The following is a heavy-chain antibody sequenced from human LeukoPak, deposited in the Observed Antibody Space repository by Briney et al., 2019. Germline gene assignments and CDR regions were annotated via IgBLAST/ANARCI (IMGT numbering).Heavy chain of an antibody. CDR2: IIPIFGTT. J-gene: IGHJ6*02. V-gene: IGHV1-69*13. D-gene: IGHD6-13*01. CDR3: ARGEKIAAAGADYYYYGMDV. CDR1: GGTFSSYA. Sequence: SVKVSCKASGGTFSSYAISWVRQAPGQGLEWMGGIIPIFGTTNYAQKFQGRVTITADESTSTAYMELSSLRSEDTAVYYCARGEKIAAAGADYYYYGMDVWGQGTTVTVSS.